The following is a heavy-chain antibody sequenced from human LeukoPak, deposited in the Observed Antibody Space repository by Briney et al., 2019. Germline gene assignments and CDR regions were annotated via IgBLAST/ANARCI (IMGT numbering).Heavy chain of an antibody. V-gene: IGHV1-69*13. CDR3: ALLATTVVTRFDY. CDR1: GGTFSSYA. CDR2: IIPIFGTT. D-gene: IGHD4-23*01. J-gene: IGHJ4*02. Sequence: SVKVSCKASGGTFSSYAISWVRQAPGQGLEWMGGIIPIFGTTNYAQKLQGRVTITADESTSTAYMELSSLRSEDTAVYYCALLATTVVTRFDYWGQGTLATVSS.